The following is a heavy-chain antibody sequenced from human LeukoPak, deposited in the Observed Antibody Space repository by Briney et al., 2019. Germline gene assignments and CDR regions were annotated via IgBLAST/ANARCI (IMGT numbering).Heavy chain of an antibody. Sequence: SVKVSCKASGGTFSSYAISWVRQAPGQGLEWMGGIIPTFGTANYAQKFQGRATITADESTSTAYMELSSLRSEDTAMYYCARVPSLSYYDSSGLYFDYWGQGTLVTVSS. CDR3: ARVPSLSYYDSSGLYFDY. CDR2: IIPTFGTA. J-gene: IGHJ4*02. V-gene: IGHV1-69*13. D-gene: IGHD3-22*01. CDR1: GGTFSSYA.